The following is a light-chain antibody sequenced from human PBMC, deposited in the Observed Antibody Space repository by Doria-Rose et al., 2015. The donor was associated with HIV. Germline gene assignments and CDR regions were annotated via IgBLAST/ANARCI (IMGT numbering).Light chain of an antibody. V-gene: IGKV3-20*01. CDR3: QQYGSTPPT. CDR2: GAS. CDR1: QSVTSNY. Sequence: TQSPGTLSLSPGERATLSCRASQSVTSNYLAWYQQKPGQAPRLLIYGASSRVTGIPVRFSGSGSGTDFTLTISRLEPEDFAVYYCQQYGSTPPTFGQGTKVEIK. J-gene: IGKJ1*01.